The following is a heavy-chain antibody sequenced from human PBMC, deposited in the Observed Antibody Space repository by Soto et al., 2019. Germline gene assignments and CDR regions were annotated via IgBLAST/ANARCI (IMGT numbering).Heavy chain of an antibody. J-gene: IGHJ4*02. D-gene: IGHD4-4*01. CDR1: GFTFSSYA. CDR3: SRVKAIYRNYGGGDY. Sequence: QVQLVESGGGVVQPGRSLRLSCAASGFTFSSYAMHWVRQAPGKGLEWVAVISYDGSNKYYADSVKGRFTISRDNSNSTMDLQMNSLRAEDRAVYYGSRVKAIYRNYGGGDYWGQGTLVTVSS. V-gene: IGHV3-30-3*01. CDR2: ISYDGSNK.